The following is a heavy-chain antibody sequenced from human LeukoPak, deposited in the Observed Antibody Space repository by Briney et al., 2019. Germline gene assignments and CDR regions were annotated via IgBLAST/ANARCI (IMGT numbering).Heavy chain of an antibody. V-gene: IGHV3-23*01. CDR1: GFTFSSYA. J-gene: IGHJ4*02. Sequence: GGSLRLSCAASGFTFSSYAMSWVRQAPGKGLKWVSAISGSGGSTYYADSVKGRFTISRDNSKNTLYLQMNSLRAEDTAVYYCAKSREWLVLGSIDYWGQGTLVTVSS. CDR2: ISGSGGST. CDR3: AKSREWLVLGSIDY. D-gene: IGHD6-19*01.